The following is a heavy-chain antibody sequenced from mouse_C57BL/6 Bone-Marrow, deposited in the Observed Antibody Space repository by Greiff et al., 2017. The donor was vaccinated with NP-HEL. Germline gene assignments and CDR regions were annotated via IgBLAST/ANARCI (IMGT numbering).Heavy chain of an antibody. D-gene: IGHD2-10*02. CDR1: GFTFSSYG. CDR3: ARPEYGNYVWYFDV. Sequence: EVQVVESGGDLVKPGGSLKLSCAASGFTFSSYGMSWVRQTPDKRLEWVATISSGGSYTYYPDSVTGRFTISRDNAKNTLYLQMSSLKSEDTAMYYCARPEYGNYVWYFDVWGTGTTVTVSS. V-gene: IGHV5-6*01. J-gene: IGHJ1*03. CDR2: ISSGGSYT.